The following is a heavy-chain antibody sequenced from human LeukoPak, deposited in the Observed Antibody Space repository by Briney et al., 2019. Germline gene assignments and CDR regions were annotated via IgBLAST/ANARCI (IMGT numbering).Heavy chain of an antibody. CDR3: ARDSLDDYFDY. CDR2: IWCDGSNK. V-gene: IGHV3-33*01. J-gene: IGHJ4*02. CDR1: GFAFSSYG. Sequence: PGRSLRLSCAASGFAFSSYGMHWVRQAPGKGLGWVAVIWCDGSNKYYADSVKGRFTISRDNSKNTLYLQMNSLRAEDTAVYYCARDSLDDYFDYWGQGTLVTVSS.